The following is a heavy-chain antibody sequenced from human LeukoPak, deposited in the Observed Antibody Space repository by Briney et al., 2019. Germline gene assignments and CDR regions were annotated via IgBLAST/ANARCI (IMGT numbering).Heavy chain of an antibody. CDR3: ASQAAAGNLGY. V-gene: IGHV4-59*08. Sequence: PSETLSLTCTVSGGSISSYYWSWIRQPPGKGLEWIGYIYYSGSTNYNPSLKSRVTISVDTSKNQFSLKLSSVTAADTAVYYCASQAAAGNLGYWGQGTLVTVPS. CDR2: IYYSGST. J-gene: IGHJ4*02. D-gene: IGHD6-13*01. CDR1: GGSISSYY.